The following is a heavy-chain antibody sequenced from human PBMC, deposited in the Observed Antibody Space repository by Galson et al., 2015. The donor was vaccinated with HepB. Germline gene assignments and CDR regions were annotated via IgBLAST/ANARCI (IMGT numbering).Heavy chain of an antibody. CDR2: ISSDGSNK. CDR3: ARGLIHYYGSGSYYKPFDY. Sequence: SLRLSCAASGFTFSIYAIHWVRQAPGKGLEWVALISSDGSNKYYADSVRGRFTISRNNSKNTLYLQVNSLRAEDTAVCYCARGLIHYYGSGSYYKPFDYWGQGTLVTVSS. J-gene: IGHJ4*02. V-gene: IGHV3-30*04. D-gene: IGHD3-10*01. CDR1: GFTFSIYA.